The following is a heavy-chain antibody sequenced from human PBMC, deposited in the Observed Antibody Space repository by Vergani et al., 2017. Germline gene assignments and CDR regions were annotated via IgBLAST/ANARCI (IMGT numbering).Heavy chain of an antibody. CDR2: ISAYNGNT. J-gene: IGHJ4*02. V-gene: IGHV1-18*01. D-gene: IGHD3-10*01. CDR1: GYTFTSYG. Sequence: QVQLVQSGAEVKKPGASVKVSCKASGYTFTSYGISWVRQAPGQGLEWMGWISAYNGNTNYAQKLQGRVTMTTDTSTSTAYMEMRRLRSDDTAVYYCAFDYYGSGSYYNSVDWGQGTLVTVSS. CDR3: AFDYYGSGSYYNSVD.